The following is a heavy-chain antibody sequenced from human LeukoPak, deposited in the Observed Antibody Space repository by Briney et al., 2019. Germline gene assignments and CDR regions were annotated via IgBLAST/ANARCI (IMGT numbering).Heavy chain of an antibody. CDR1: GFKFDDYA. CDR2: ISWSSGHM. CDR3: ARSVVVVAATPTHFDL. Sequence: TGRSLRLSCAASGFKFDDYAMHWVRLGPGKGLEWVSGISWSSGHMDYADSVQGRFTISRDNAKNSLYLQMDSLRPEDTALYYCARSVVVVAATPTHFDLWGRGTQVTVSS. J-gene: IGHJ2*01. V-gene: IGHV3-9*01. D-gene: IGHD2-15*01.